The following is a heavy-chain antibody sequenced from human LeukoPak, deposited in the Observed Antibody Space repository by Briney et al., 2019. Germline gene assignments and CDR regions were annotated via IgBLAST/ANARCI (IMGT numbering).Heavy chain of an antibody. CDR3: ARHRRDDSSGPTFDY. V-gene: IGHV4-61*08. CDR1: GGSISSGGYY. CDR2: IYYSGST. D-gene: IGHD3-22*01. J-gene: IGHJ4*02. Sequence: SQTLSLTCAVSGGSISSGGYYWSWIRQPPGKGLEWIGYIYYSGSTNYNPSLKSRVTISVDTSKNQFSLKLSSVTAADTAVYYCARHRRDDSSGPTFDYWGQGTLVTVSS.